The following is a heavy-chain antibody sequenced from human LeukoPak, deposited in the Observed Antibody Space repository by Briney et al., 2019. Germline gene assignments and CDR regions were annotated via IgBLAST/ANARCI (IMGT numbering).Heavy chain of an antibody. J-gene: IGHJ4*02. CDR2: INHSGST. CDR1: GGSFSGNY. D-gene: IGHD3-22*01. Sequence: PSETLSLTCAVYGGSFSGNYWSWIRQPPGKGLEWIGEINHSGSTNYNPSLKSRVTISVDTSKNQFSLKLSSVTAADTAVYYCAREGPLLPFDYWGQGTLITVSS. CDR3: AREGPLLPFDY. V-gene: IGHV4-34*01.